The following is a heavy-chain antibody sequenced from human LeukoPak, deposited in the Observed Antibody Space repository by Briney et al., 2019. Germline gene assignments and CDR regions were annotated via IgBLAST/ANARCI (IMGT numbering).Heavy chain of an antibody. CDR2: IYYSGST. J-gene: IGHJ4*02. CDR3: ASGSIVATTPFDY. V-gene: IGHV4-39*07. CDR1: GGSISSSSYY. Sequence: SETLSLTCAVSGGSISSSSYYWGWIRQPPGKGLEWIGSIYYSGSTYYNPSLKSRVTISVDTSKNQFSLKLSSVTAADTAVYYCASGSIVATTPFDYWGQGTLVTVSS. D-gene: IGHD5-12*01.